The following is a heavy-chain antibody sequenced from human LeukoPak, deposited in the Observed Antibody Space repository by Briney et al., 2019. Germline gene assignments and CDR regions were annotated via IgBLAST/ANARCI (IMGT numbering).Heavy chain of an antibody. Sequence: GGSLRLSCAASGFSFSDAWMNWVRQAPGKGLEWVSSISSSSSYIYYADSVKGRFTISRDNAKNSLYLQMNSLRAEDTAVYYCARAAYSSGWYAPSGPDYWGQGTLVTVSS. CDR3: ARAAYSSGWYAPSGPDY. CDR1: GFSFSDAW. V-gene: IGHV3-21*01. CDR2: ISSSSSYI. D-gene: IGHD6-19*01. J-gene: IGHJ4*02.